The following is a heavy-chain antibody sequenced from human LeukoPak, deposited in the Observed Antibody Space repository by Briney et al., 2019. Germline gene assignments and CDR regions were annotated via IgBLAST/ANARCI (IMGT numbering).Heavy chain of an antibody. J-gene: IGHJ4*02. CDR2: IYYSGST. D-gene: IGHD3-22*01. Sequence: SETLSLTCTVSGGSISSSSYYWGWIRQPPGKGLEWIGSIYYSGSTYYNPSLKSRVTISVDTSKNQFSLKLSSVTAADTAVYYCARDTYYYDSSGYHVFDYWGQGTLVTVSS. CDR3: ARDTYYYDSSGYHVFDY. CDR1: GGSISSSSYY. V-gene: IGHV4-39*07.